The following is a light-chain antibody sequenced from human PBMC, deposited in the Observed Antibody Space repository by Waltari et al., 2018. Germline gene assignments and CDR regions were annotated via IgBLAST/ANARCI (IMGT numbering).Light chain of an antibody. V-gene: IGLV2-14*01. CDR1: SSDVGGYNY. Sequence: QSALTQPASVSGSPGQSITISCTGPSSDVGGYNYVSWYQQHPGKAPKLMIYEVSNRPSGVSNRFSGSKSGNTASLTISGLQAEDEADYYCSSYTSSSFWVFGGGTKLTVL. J-gene: IGLJ3*02. CDR2: EVS. CDR3: SSYTSSSFWV.